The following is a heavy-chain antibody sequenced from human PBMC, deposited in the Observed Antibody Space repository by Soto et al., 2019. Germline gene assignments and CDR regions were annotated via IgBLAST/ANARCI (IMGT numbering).Heavy chain of an antibody. V-gene: IGHV3-30*03. CDR2: ISYDGSNK. J-gene: IGHJ4*02. D-gene: IGHD1-7*01. CDR3: AGGWNCGGLDY. Sequence: QVQLVESGGGVVQPGRSLRLSCAASGFTFSSYGMHWVRQAPGKGLEWVALISYDGSNKYYADYVKGRLTISRDNSNNTLYLRMNSLRAEDTAVYYCAGGWNCGGLDYWGQGTLVTVSS. CDR1: GFTFSSYG.